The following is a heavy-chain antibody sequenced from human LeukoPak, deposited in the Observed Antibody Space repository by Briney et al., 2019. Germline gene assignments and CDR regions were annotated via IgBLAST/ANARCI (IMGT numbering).Heavy chain of an antibody. CDR3: AKDFSRIAAPPDAFDI. D-gene: IGHD6-6*01. V-gene: IGHV3-15*01. CDR2: IKSKSDGGTT. Sequence: GSLRLSCAASGFTFSNIWMSWVRQAPGRGLEWVGRIKSKSDGGTTDYTAPVKGRFTISRDDSKNTLYLQMNSLKTEDTAVYYCAKDFSRIAAPPDAFDIWGQGTMVTVSS. CDR1: GFTFSNIW. J-gene: IGHJ3*02.